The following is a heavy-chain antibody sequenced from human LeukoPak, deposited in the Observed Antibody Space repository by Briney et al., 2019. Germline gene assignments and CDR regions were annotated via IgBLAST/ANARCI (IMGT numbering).Heavy chain of an antibody. CDR1: GFTFSSYS. CDR2: ISSSSSYI. Sequence: GGSLRLSCAASGFTFSSYSMNWVRQAPGKGLEWVSSISSSSSYIYYADSVKGRFTISRDNAKNSLYLQMNSLRAEDTAVYYCARYGPAYYDFWSGYSVHYGMDVWGQGTTVTVSS. J-gene: IGHJ6*02. D-gene: IGHD3-3*01. V-gene: IGHV3-21*01. CDR3: ARYGPAYYDFWSGYSVHYGMDV.